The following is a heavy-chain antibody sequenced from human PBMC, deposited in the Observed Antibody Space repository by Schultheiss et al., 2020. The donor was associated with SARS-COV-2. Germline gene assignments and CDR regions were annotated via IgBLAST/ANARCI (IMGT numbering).Heavy chain of an antibody. V-gene: IGHV3-33*01. Sequence: GESLKISCAASEFTFSSYGMHWVRQAPGKGLEWVAVIWYDGSYKYYADSVKGRFTISRDDSKNTLYLQMHSLRAEDTAVYYCARVDASDLYGMDVWGQGTTVTVSS. J-gene: IGHJ6*02. CDR1: EFTFSSYG. CDR3: ARVDASDLYGMDV. CDR2: IWYDGSYK. D-gene: IGHD2-15*01.